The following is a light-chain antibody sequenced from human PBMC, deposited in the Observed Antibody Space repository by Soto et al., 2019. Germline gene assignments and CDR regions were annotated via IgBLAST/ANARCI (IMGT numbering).Light chain of an antibody. Sequence: DIQMTQSPSALSASVGDRVTITCRASQSVSTWLAWYQQKPGKAPSLLIYDASYLERGVPSRFSGSGSGTEFTLTISDLQPDDLGTYYCQQYNTFWTFGPGTKVEI. CDR1: QSVSTW. CDR2: DAS. J-gene: IGKJ1*01. V-gene: IGKV1-5*01. CDR3: QQYNTFWT.